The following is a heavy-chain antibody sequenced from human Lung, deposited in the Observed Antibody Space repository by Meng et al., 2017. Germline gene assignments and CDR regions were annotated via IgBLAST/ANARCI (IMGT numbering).Heavy chain of an antibody. CDR3: ARGRRNEPLFDY. Sequence: QVQLVQYGAEVKKHGSSVKVACKTSGGSFSTHTFSWVRQAPGQGLEWMGGLIAVFDKTKAAPRFQDRVTFTADESTSTAYMELSSLTFDDTAVYFCARGRRNEPLFDYWGQGTLVTVSS. J-gene: IGHJ4*02. CDR2: LIAVFDKT. D-gene: IGHD1-14*01. CDR1: GGSFSTHT. V-gene: IGHV1-69*13.